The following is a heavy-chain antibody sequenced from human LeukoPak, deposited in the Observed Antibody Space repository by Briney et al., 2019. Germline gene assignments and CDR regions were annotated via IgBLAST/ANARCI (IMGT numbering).Heavy chain of an antibody. CDR2: IDYSGNT. CDR3: ASSSWYVGLDY. V-gene: IGHV4-59*01. J-gene: IGHJ4*02. CDR1: GGSLSSSY. Sequence: SETLSLTCTVSGGSLSSSYWSWIRQPPGKGLEWIGYIDYSGNTKYNPSLKSRVNISVDTSKNQFSLKLSSVTAADTAVYYCASSSWYVGLDYWGQGSLVTVSS. D-gene: IGHD6-13*01.